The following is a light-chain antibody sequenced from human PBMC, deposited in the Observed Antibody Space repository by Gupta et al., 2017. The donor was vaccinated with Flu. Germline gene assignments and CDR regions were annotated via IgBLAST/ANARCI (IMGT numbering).Light chain of an antibody. Sequence: TISCSGTSSDVGNYNYVSWYQQYPGKAPKLMIYEVTNRHSGGSNRFSGSKSGNTASLTISGLQAEDDADYYCSSYTGSSRNLVVFGGGTKLTVL. CDR2: EVT. J-gene: IGLJ2*01. V-gene: IGLV2-14*01. CDR3: SSYTGSSRNLVV. CDR1: SSDVGNYNY.